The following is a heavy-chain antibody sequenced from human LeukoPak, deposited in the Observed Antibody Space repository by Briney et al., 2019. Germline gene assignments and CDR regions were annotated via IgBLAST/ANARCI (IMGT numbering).Heavy chain of an antibody. V-gene: IGHV4-4*02. CDR3: ARGGNWNYGVPHWFDP. CDR2: IYHSGST. CDR1: GGSISSSNW. Sequence: PSETLSLTCAVSGGSISSSNWWSWVRQPPGKGLEWIGEIYHSGSTNYNPSLKSRVTISVDTSKNQFSLKLSSVTAADTAVYYCARGGNWNYGVPHWFDPWGQGTLVTVSS. J-gene: IGHJ5*02. D-gene: IGHD1-7*01.